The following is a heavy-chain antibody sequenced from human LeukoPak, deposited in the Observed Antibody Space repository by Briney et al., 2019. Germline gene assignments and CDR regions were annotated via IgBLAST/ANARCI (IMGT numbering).Heavy chain of an antibody. J-gene: IGHJ3*02. CDR3: ARGHRGGSCGDAFDI. V-gene: IGHV4-34*01. D-gene: IGHD2-15*01. CDR2: INHSGST. Sequence: PSETLSLACAVYGGSFSGYYWSWLRQPPGKGLEWIGEINHSGSTNYNPSLKSRVTISVDTSKSQFSLKLSSVTAADTAVYYCARGHRGGSCGDAFDIWGQGTMVTVSS. CDR1: GGSFSGYY.